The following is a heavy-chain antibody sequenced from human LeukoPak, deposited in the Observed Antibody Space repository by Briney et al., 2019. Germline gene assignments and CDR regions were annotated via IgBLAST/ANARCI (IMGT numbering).Heavy chain of an antibody. CDR3: ARGLRRGVIITSYYMDV. CDR2: MNPNSGNT. V-gene: IGHV1-8*01. J-gene: IGHJ6*03. CDR1: GYTFTSYD. Sequence: ASVKVSCKASGYTFTSYDINWVRQATGQGLEWMGWMNPNSGNTGYAQKFQGRVTMTRNTSISTAYMELSSLRSEDTAVYYCARGLRRGVIITSYYMDVWGKGTTVTISS. D-gene: IGHD3-10*01.